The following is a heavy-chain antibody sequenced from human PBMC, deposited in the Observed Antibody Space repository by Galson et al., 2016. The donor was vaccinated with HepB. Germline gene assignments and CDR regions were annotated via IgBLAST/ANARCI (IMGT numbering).Heavy chain of an antibody. J-gene: IGHJ4*02. CDR1: GFTFSDYY. CDR2: IISSGSTI. V-gene: IGHV3-11*01. CDR3: ARARGGYCSGGSCYSPFDY. D-gene: IGHD2-15*01. Sequence: SLRLSCAASGFTFSDYYMSWLRQAPGKGLEWVSYIISSGSTIYYADSVQGRFTISRDNAKNSLYLQMNSLRAEDTAVYYCARARGGYCSGGSCYSPFDYWGQGTLVTVSS.